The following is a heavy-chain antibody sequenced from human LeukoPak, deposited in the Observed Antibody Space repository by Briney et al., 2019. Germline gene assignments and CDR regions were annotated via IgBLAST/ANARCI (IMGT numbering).Heavy chain of an antibody. J-gene: IGHJ5*02. V-gene: IGHV3-30-3*01. CDR1: GFTFSSYA. Sequence: GGSLRPSCAASGFTFSSYAMHWVRQAPGKGQEWVAVISYVGSNKYYADSVKGRFTISRDNSKNTLYLQMNSLRAEDTAVYYCSRAHSYGFTHNWFDPWGQGTLVTVSS. CDR3: SRAHSYGFTHNWFDP. CDR2: ISYVGSNK. D-gene: IGHD5-18*01.